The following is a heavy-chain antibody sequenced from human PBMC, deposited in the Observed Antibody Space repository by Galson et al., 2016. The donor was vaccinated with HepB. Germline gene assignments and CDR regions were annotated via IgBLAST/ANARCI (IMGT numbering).Heavy chain of an antibody. CDR1: GFTFSDYG. CDR2: ISDDARNK. CDR3: ARDIGSYGFLRAFDV. V-gene: IGHV3-30*03. J-gene: IGHJ3*01. Sequence: SLRLSCAVSGFTFSDYGMHWVRQAPGKGLEWVAVISDDARNKYYADSVKGRFTITRDNSKNTLYLQMNSLRPEDTAVYYCARDIGSYGFLRAFDVWGQGTMVTVSS. D-gene: IGHD1-26*01.